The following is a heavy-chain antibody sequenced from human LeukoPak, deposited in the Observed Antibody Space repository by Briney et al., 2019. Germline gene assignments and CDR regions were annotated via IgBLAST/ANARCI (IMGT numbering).Heavy chain of an antibody. CDR1: GFTFSSSA. Sequence: PGGSLRLSCAASGFTFSSSAMSWVRQVPGKGLEWVSGISASGGSTNYADSVKGRFTISRDNSKNTLYLQMNSLRAEDTAVYYCARSTIAVAGTPFDYWGQGTLVTVSS. CDR3: ARSTIAVAGTPFDY. V-gene: IGHV3-23*01. J-gene: IGHJ4*02. CDR2: ISASGGST. D-gene: IGHD6-19*01.